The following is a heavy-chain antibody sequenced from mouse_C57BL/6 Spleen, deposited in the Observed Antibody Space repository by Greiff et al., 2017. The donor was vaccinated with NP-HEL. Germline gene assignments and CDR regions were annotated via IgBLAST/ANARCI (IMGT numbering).Heavy chain of an antibody. CDR1: GFTFSSYA. CDR3: AREGYDYDEGLAWFAY. Sequence: EVKVVESGGGLVKPGGSLKLSCAASGFTFSSYAMSWVRQTPEKRLEWVATISDGGSYTYYPDNVKGRFTISRDNAKNNLYLQMSHLKSEDTAMYYCAREGYDYDEGLAWFAYWGQGTLVTVSA. J-gene: IGHJ3*01. D-gene: IGHD2-4*01. CDR2: ISDGGSYT. V-gene: IGHV5-4*01.